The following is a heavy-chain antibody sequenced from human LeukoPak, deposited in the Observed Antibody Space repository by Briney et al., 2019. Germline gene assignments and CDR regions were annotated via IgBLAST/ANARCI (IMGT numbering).Heavy chain of an antibody. Sequence: PSETLSLTCTVPGYSISSGYYWGWIRQPPGKGLEWIGSIYHSGSTYYNPSLKSRVTISVDSSKNQFSLRLSSVTAADTAVYYCARESLTWLQSRTSWFDPWGQGTLVTVSS. J-gene: IGHJ5*02. CDR3: ARESLTWLQSRTSWFDP. V-gene: IGHV4-38-2*02. D-gene: IGHD5-24*01. CDR1: GYSISSGYY. CDR2: IYHSGST.